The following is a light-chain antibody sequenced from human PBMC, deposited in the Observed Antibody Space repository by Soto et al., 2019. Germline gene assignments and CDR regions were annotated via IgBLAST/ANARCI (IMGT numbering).Light chain of an antibody. V-gene: IGKV1-12*01. CDR3: QQADSFPIT. J-gene: IGKJ5*01. Sequence: DIQMTQSPSSVSASVGDRVTISCRASEDINSRLAWYQQKPGNAPKLLIYAAFILQSGVPSRFSGYGSGTDFTLSISSLQPEDFASYYCQQADSFPITFGAGTRLEIK. CDR2: AAF. CDR1: EDINSR.